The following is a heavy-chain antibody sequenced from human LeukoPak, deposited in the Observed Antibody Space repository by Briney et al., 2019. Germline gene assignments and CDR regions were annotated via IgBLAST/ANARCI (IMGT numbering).Heavy chain of an antibody. CDR3: ARDRDILTGYYSYFDY. V-gene: IGHV1-18*01. CDR1: GYTFTSYG. D-gene: IGHD3-9*01. Sequence: GASVKVSCKASGYTFTSYGISWVRQAPGQGLEWMGWISAYNGNTNYAQKLQGRVTMTTDTSTSTAYMELRSLRSDDTAVYYCARDRDILTGYYSYFDYWGQGTLVTVSS. J-gene: IGHJ4*02. CDR2: ISAYNGNT.